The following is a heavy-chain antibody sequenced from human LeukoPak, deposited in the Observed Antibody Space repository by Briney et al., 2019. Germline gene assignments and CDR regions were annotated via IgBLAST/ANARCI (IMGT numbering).Heavy chain of an antibody. CDR3: ARVYYYDSSGFIADY. CDR1: GYTFTSYG. CDR2: ISAYNGNT. J-gene: IGHJ4*02. V-gene: IGHV1-18*01. Sequence: GASVKVSCKASGYTFTSYGISWVRQAPGQGLEWMGWISAYNGNTNYAQKLQGRVTMTTDTSTSTAYMELRSPRSDDTAVYYCARVYYYDSSGFIADYWGQGTLVTVSS. D-gene: IGHD3-22*01.